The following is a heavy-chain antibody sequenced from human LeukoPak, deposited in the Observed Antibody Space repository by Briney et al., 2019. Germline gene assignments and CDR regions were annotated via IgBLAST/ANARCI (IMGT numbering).Heavy chain of an antibody. V-gene: IGHV3-11*04. CDR3: AGGKPRGGAFDI. J-gene: IGHJ3*02. CDR1: GFTFSDYY. CDR2: ISSSGSII. Sequence: GGSLRLSCAASGFTFSDYYMSWIRQAPGKGLEWVSYISSSGSIIYYADSVRGRFTISRDNAKNSLYLQMNSLRAEDTAVYYCAGGKPRGGAFDIWGQGTMVTVSS. D-gene: IGHD3-16*01.